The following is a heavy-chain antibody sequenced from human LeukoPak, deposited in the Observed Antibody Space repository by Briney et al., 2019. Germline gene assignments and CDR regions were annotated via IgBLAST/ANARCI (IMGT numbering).Heavy chain of an antibody. CDR1: GFTVSSNY. CDR3: ARYIAVVPFDY. V-gene: IGHV3-21*01. D-gene: IGHD6-19*01. J-gene: IGHJ4*02. CDR2: ISSSSSYI. Sequence: PGGSLRLSCAASGFTVSSNYMSWVRQAPGKGLEWVSSISSSSSYIYYADSVKGRFTISRDNAKNSLYLQMNSLRAEDTAAYYCARYIAVVPFDYWGQGTLVTVSS.